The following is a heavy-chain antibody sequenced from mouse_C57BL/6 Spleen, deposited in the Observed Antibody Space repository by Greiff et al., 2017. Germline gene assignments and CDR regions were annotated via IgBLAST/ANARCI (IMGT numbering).Heavy chain of an antibody. CDR2: IDPEDGDT. D-gene: IGHD1-1*01. CDR1: GFNIQDYY. Sequence: EVQLQQSGAELVRPGASVKLSCTASGFNIQDYYMHWVKQRPEQGLEWIGRIDPEDGDTEYAPKFQGKATMTADTSSNTAYLQLSSLTSEDTAVYYCTTRGSSYDAMDYWGQGTSVTVSS. J-gene: IGHJ4*01. V-gene: IGHV14-1*01. CDR3: TTRGSSYDAMDY.